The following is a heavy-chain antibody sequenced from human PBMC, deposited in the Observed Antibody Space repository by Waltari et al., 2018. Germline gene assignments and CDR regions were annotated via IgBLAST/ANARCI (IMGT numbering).Heavy chain of an antibody. CDR1: GGSISSSSYD. CDR3: ARGRDDCRGGSCFNYFDY. Sequence: QLQLQESGPGLVKPSETLSITCTVSGGSISSSSYDWGWIRQPPGKGLEWIGSIYYSGSTYYNPSLKSRVTISLDTSKNQFSLKLSSVTAADTAVYYCARGRDDCRGGSCFNYFDYWGQGTLVTVSS. CDR2: IYYSGST. D-gene: IGHD2-15*01. V-gene: IGHV4-39*07. J-gene: IGHJ4*02.